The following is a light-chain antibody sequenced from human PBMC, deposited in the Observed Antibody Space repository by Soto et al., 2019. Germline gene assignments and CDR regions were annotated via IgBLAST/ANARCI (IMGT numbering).Light chain of an antibody. CDR3: QVWDDNSDHHV. V-gene: IGLV3-21*02. Sequence: SYELTQISSVAVAPGQTARISCGGNNIGSKSVHWYQQKPGQAPVVVVYDDSDRPSGIPERFSGSNSGNTATLTISRVEAGDEADYYCQVWDDNSDHHVFGTGTKVTVL. CDR2: DDS. J-gene: IGLJ1*01. CDR1: NIGSKS.